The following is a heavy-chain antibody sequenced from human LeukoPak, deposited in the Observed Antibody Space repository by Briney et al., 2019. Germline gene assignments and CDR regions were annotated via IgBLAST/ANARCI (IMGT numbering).Heavy chain of an antibody. Sequence: GGSLRLSCAPAGFTFTSYGMHWVRPAPDKSIEWVAVIWYDGTNTYYADSVKGRVTISRDNSKNTLYLQMNSLRAEDTAVYYCARDFCSGGSCCPDAFDIWGQGTMVTVSS. CDR2: IWYDGTNT. D-gene: IGHD2-15*01. V-gene: IGHV3-33*01. J-gene: IGHJ3*02. CDR3: ARDFCSGGSCCPDAFDI. CDR1: GFTFTSYG.